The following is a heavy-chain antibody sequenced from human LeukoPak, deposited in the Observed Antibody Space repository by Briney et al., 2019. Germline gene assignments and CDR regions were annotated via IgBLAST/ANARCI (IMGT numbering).Heavy chain of an antibody. D-gene: IGHD6-19*01. V-gene: IGHV4-4*07. J-gene: IGHJ3*02. CDR2: IYTSGST. CDR1: GGSLSIYY. CDR3: ARGSSSGWYEGAFDI. Sequence: SETLSLTRTLSGGSLSIYYWIWIRQPAGKGLEWIGRIYTSGSTNYNPSLKSRVTMSIDTSKNQFSLKLSSMTAADTAVYYCARGSSSGWYEGAFDIWGQGTMVTVSS.